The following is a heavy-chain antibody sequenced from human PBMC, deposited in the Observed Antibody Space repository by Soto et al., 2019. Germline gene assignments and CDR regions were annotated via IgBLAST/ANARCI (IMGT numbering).Heavy chain of an antibody. CDR2: IIPIFGTA. CDR1: GGTFSSYA. J-gene: IGHJ4*02. CDR3: ARNSAVAPTPYYFDY. D-gene: IGHD6-19*01. V-gene: IGHV1-69*13. Sequence: ASVKVSCKASGGTFSSYAISWVRQAPGQGLEWMGGIIPIFGTANYAQKFQGRVTITADESTSTAYMELSSLRSEDTAVYYCARNSAVAPTPYYFDYWGQGTLVTVSS.